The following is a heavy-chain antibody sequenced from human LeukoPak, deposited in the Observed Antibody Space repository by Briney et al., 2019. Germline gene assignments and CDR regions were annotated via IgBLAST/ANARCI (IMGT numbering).Heavy chain of an antibody. CDR3: AKIAVAGQGEDFDY. CDR2: ISWDGGST. J-gene: IGHJ4*02. D-gene: IGHD6-19*01. V-gene: IGHV3-43D*03. CDR1: GFTFDDYA. Sequence: GGSLRLSCAASGFTFDDYAMHWVRQAPGKGLEGVSLISWDGGSTYYADSVKGRFTISRDNSKNSLYLQMNSLRAEDTALYYCAKIAVAGQGEDFDYWGQGTLVTVSS.